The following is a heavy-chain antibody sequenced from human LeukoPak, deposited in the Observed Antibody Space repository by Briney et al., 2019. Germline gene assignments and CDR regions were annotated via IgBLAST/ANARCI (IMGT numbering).Heavy chain of an antibody. J-gene: IGHJ5*02. D-gene: IGHD3-3*01. CDR3: ARRSEWFPKHWFDP. CDR1: GGSISSSTYY. CDR2: IYYSGTT. Sequence: SETLSLTCTVSGGSISSSTYYWGWIRQPPGKGLEWIGNIYYSGTTFYNPSLKSRVTISVDTSKNEYSVRLSSLTAADTAVYFCARRSEWFPKHWFDPWGKGTLVTVSS. V-gene: IGHV4-39*01.